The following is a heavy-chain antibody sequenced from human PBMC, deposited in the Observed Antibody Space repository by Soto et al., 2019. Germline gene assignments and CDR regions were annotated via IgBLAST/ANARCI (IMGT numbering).Heavy chain of an antibody. Sequence: ASVKVSCKASGYTFTSYDIKWVRQATGQGLEWMGRIDPSDSYTNYGPSFQGHVTISADKSISTAYLQWSSLKASDTAMYYCARLQAAAGDNDLTFDYWGQGTLVTVSS. V-gene: IGHV5-10-1*01. D-gene: IGHD6-13*01. J-gene: IGHJ4*02. CDR3: ARLQAAAGDNDLTFDY. CDR2: IDPSDSYT. CDR1: GYTFTSYD.